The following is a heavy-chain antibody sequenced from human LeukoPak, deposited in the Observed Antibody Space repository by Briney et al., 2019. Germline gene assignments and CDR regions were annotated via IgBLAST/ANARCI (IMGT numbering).Heavy chain of an antibody. Sequence: GGSLRLSCAASGFTFSGYWMSWVRQAPGKGLEWVANIKQDGSEKYYVDSVKGRFTISRDNSKNTLYLQMNSLRAEDTAVYYCARDPLQLWSFDYWGQGTLVTVSS. CDR1: GFTFSGYW. CDR3: ARDPLQLWSFDY. D-gene: IGHD5-18*01. J-gene: IGHJ4*02. CDR2: IKQDGSEK. V-gene: IGHV3-7*01.